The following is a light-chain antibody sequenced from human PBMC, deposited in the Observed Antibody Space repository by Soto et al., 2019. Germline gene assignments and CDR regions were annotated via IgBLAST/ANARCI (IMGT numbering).Light chain of an antibody. V-gene: IGKV4-1*01. CDR3: QQYYTTPRT. CDR1: QSVLYSANNKNY. J-gene: IGKJ1*01. CDR2: WAS. Sequence: DIVMTQSPDSLAVSLGERATLNCKSSQSVLYSANNKNYLAWYQQKPGQPPKLLIYWASTRESGVPDRFSGSGSGTDFTPTISSLQAEDVAVYFCQQYYTTPRTFGQGTKVEIK.